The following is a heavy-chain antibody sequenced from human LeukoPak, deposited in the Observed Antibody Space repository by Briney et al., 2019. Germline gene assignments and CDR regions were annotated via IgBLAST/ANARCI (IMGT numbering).Heavy chain of an antibody. Sequence: SETLSLTCAVYGGSFNTYYWNWIRQSPGKGLEWIGEINHTGTTNYNPSLKGRFTISVDTSKNQFSLKLSSVTAADTAVYYCARNPNSYAYYFDLWGRGTLVTVSS. D-gene: IGHD5-18*01. CDR1: GGSFNTYY. V-gene: IGHV4-34*01. CDR2: INHTGTT. J-gene: IGHJ2*01. CDR3: ARNPNSYAYYFDL.